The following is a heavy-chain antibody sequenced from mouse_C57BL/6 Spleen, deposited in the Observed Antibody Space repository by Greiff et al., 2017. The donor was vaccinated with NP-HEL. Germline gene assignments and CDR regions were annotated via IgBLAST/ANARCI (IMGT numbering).Heavy chain of an antibody. J-gene: IGHJ1*03. CDR2: IWSGGST. V-gene: IGHV2-2*01. Sequence: QVQLQQSGPGLVQPSQSLSITCTVSGFSLTSYGVHWVRQSPGKGLEWLGVIWSGGSTGNNAACITRLSTSKDNTKSQVFFTMNSLQADDTAIYYCAGGRDWYFDVWGTGTTVTVSS. D-gene: IGHD3-1*01. CDR3: AGGRDWYFDV. CDR1: GFSLTSYG.